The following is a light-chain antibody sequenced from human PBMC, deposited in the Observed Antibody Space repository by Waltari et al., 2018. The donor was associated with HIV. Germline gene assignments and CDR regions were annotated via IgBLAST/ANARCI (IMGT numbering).Light chain of an antibody. V-gene: IGKV1-5*03. Sequence: DNQMTQSPSTLSASVGDRVTITCRASQSFSSWLAWYQQKPGKAPKLLIYKASSLESGVPSRFSGSGSGTEFTLTISSLQPDDFATYYCQQYNSYPYTFGQGTKLEIK. J-gene: IGKJ2*01. CDR1: QSFSSW. CDR3: QQYNSYPYT. CDR2: KAS.